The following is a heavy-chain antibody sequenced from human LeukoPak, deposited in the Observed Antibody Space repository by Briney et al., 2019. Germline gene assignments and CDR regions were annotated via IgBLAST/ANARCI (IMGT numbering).Heavy chain of an antibody. Sequence: GGSLRLSCTASGFSFSSCWMSWVRQAPGKGPELVASIKEDGNDKHYVASVKGRFTISRDNAKNSLYLQMNSLRAEDTAIYYCARDVKWGQGTLVTVSS. CDR2: IKEDGNDK. D-gene: IGHD2/OR15-2a*01. CDR3: ARDVK. V-gene: IGHV3-7*05. J-gene: IGHJ4*02. CDR1: GFSFSSCW.